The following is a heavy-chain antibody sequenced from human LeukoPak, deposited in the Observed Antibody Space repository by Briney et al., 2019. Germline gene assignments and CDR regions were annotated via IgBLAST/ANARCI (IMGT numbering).Heavy chain of an antibody. CDR2: IIPIFGTA. Sequence: SVKVSCKASGGTFSSYAISWVRQAPGQGLEWMGRIIPIFGTANYAQRFQGRVTITTDESTSTAYMELSSLRSEDTAVYYCARDQVGLLWFGEPGYWGQGTLVTVSS. D-gene: IGHD3-10*01. J-gene: IGHJ4*02. CDR1: GGTFSSYA. CDR3: ARDQVGLLWFGEPGY. V-gene: IGHV1-69*05.